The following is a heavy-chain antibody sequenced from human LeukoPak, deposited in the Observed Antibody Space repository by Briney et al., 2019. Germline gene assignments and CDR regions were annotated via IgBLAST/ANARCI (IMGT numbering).Heavy chain of an antibody. V-gene: IGHV3-74*01. Sequence: SGGSLRLSCAASGFIFSSYWMHWVRQAPGKGLLWVSLNNSDGNNRGYADSVKGRFTVSRDNAKNTLYLQMNSLRAEDTAVYYCARDVGCSISLWGQGTLVTVSS. D-gene: IGHD6-13*01. CDR1: GFIFSSYW. J-gene: IGHJ4*02. CDR2: NNSDGNNR. CDR3: ARDVGCSISL.